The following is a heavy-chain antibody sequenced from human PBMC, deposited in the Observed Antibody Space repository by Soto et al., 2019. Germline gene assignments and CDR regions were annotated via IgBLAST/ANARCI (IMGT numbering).Heavy chain of an antibody. V-gene: IGHV1-18*01. J-gene: IGHJ4*02. Sequence: ASVKVSCKVSGYRFTTYGINWVRQAPGQGLEWVGWFNPDNQNTNYAQKFQDRVSLTTDSSTNTAYMELRDLRSDDTAVYYCARVRFGDPFDFWGQGSLVTVSS. CDR3: ARVRFGDPFDF. CDR1: GYRFTTYG. CDR2: FNPDNQNT. D-gene: IGHD3-16*01.